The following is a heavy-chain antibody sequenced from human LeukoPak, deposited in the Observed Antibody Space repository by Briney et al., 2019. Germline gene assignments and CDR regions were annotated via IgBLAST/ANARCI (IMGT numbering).Heavy chain of an antibody. V-gene: IGHV4-59*08. CDR1: VGSISSYY. D-gene: IGHD4-17*01. Sequence: SETLSLTCTGSVGSISSYYGSWIRQPPGKGLEWIGYIYYSGSTNYNPSLKSRVTISVDTSKNQFSLKLSSVTAADTAVYYCAREGIYGEVDYWGQGTLVTVSS. CDR3: AREGIYGEVDY. CDR2: IYYSGST. J-gene: IGHJ4*02.